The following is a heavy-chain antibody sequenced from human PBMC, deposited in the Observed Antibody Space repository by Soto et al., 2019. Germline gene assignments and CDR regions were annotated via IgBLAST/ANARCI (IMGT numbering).Heavy chain of an antibody. D-gene: IGHD5-12*01. V-gene: IGHV4-30-4*01. CDR1: GGSISSGDYY. CDR3: ACERGYSGYDSGDY. J-gene: IGHJ4*02. Sequence: SETLSLTCTVSGGSISSGDYYWSWIRQPPGNGLEWIGYIYYSGSTYYNPSLKSRVTISVDTSKNQFSLKLSSVTAADTAVYYCACERGYSGYDSGDYWGQGTLVTVSS. CDR2: IYYSGST.